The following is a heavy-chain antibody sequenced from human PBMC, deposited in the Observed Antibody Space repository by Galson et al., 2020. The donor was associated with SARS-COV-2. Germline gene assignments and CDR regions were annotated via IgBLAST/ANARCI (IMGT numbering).Heavy chain of an antibody. CDR2: IQNSGNT. D-gene: IGHD2-21*02. CDR3: AREGYCGGDCYSLFGY. CDR1: GGSISSVYYY. J-gene: IGHJ4*02. Sequence: SETLSLTCIVSGGSISSVYYYWGWIRQSPGKGLEWIGSIQNSGNTYYNPSLKSRVTISVDTSKNHFSLRLNSVTAADTAVYYCAREGYCGGDCYSLFGYWGQGIMVSVSS. V-gene: IGHV4-39*07.